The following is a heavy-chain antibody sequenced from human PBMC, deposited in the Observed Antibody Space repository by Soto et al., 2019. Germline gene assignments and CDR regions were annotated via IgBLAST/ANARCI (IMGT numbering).Heavy chain of an antibody. CDR2: MYPGDSDT. V-gene: IGHV5-51*01. D-gene: IGHD3-9*01. CDR1: GYSFTSYW. Sequence: PGESLKISCKGSGYSFTSYWIGWVRQMPGKGLEWMGIMYPGDSDTRYSPSFQGQVTISADKSISTAYLQWSSLKASDTAMYYCARSYYDILTGYYYYGMDVWGQGTTVTVSS. J-gene: IGHJ6*02. CDR3: ARSYYDILTGYYYYGMDV.